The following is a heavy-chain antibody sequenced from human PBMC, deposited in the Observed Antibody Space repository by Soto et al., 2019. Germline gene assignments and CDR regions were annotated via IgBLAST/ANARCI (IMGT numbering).Heavy chain of an antibody. Sequence: SVKVSCKASGGTFSSYAISWVRQAPGQGLEWMGGIIPIFGTANYAQKFQGRVTITADESTSTAYMELSSLRSEDTAVYYCARDTRYYYDSSGYRHDVFDFWGQGSMVIVSS. D-gene: IGHD3-22*01. CDR3: ARDTRYYYDSSGYRHDVFDF. J-gene: IGHJ3*01. CDR2: IIPIFGTA. V-gene: IGHV1-69*13. CDR1: GGTFSSYA.